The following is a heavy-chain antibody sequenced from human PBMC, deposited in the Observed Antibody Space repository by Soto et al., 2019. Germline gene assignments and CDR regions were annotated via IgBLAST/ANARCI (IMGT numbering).Heavy chain of an antibody. CDR2: ISWNSGSI. D-gene: IGHD7-27*01. CDR1: GFTFDDYA. V-gene: IGHV3-9*01. Sequence: GGSLRLSCAASGFTFDDYAMHGVRQAPGKGLEWVSGISWNSGSIGYADSVKGRFTISRDNAKNSLYLQMNSLRAEDTALYYCAKGKLGIPYFDYWGQGTLVTVSS. J-gene: IGHJ4*02. CDR3: AKGKLGIPYFDY.